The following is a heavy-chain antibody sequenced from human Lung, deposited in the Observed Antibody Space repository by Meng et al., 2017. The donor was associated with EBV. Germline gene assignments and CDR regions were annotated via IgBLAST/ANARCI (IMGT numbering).Heavy chain of an antibody. CDR2: INPSTGTT. J-gene: IGHJ4*02. CDR3: ARDCLAGYTSGWQFDY. Sequence: HVQLVQSGAEVKKPGASVKVSCKASGYTFTSYYIHWVRQAPGQGLEWMGIINPSTGTTTYAQNLQGRVTMTRDTSTSTVYMELSSLRSEDTAVYYCARDCLAGYTSGWQFDYWGQGTLVTVSS. V-gene: IGHV1-46*04. CDR1: GYTFTSYY. D-gene: IGHD6-19*01.